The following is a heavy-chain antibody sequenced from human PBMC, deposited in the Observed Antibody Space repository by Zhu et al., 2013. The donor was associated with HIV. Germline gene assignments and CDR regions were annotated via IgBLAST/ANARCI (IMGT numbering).Heavy chain of an antibody. D-gene: IGHD6-19*01. V-gene: IGHV4-59*01. CDR3: ARARSNYSSGWHRSYYYYMDV. Sequence: QVQLQESGPGLVKPSETLSLICTVSGGSISGYYWSWLRQPPGKGLEWIGYIYYSGGTNYNPSLKSRVTMSVDMPRNQFSLSLTSVTAADTAVYYCARARSNYSSGWHRSYYYYMDVWGKGTTVTVSS. CDR2: IYYSGGT. J-gene: IGHJ6*03. CDR1: GGSISGYY.